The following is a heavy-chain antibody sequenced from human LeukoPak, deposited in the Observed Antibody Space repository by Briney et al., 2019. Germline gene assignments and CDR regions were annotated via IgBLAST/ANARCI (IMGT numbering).Heavy chain of an antibody. D-gene: IGHD3-10*01. CDR2: IYPRDSDT. CDR3: ARHSDVIGAI. Sequence: GESLKISCKASGYTFTHQWIGWVRQKSGSGLAWMGIIYPRDSDTRYSPSFQGHVSISADTSINTAYLEWSRLEASDTAIYYCARHSDVIGAIWGQGTLVTVSS. V-gene: IGHV5-51*01. CDR1: GYTFTHQW. J-gene: IGHJ4*02.